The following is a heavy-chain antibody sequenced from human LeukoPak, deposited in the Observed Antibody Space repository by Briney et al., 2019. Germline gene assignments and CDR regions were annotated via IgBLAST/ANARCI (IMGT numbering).Heavy chain of an antibody. J-gene: IGHJ3*02. V-gene: IGHV4-61*02. D-gene: IGHD2-2*01. CDR1: GGSISSGSYY. CDR3: AKEFFTGYCSSTSCLDAFDI. CDR2: IYTSGST. Sequence: SQTLSLTCTVSGGSISSGSYYWSWIRQPAGKGLEWIGRIYTSGSTNYNPSLKSRVTISVDTSKNQFSLKLSSVTAADTAVYYCAKEFFTGYCSSTSCLDAFDIWGQGTMVTVSS.